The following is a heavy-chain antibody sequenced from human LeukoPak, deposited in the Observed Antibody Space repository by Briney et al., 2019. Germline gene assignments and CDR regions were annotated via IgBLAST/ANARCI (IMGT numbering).Heavy chain of an antibody. D-gene: IGHD1-14*01. J-gene: IGHJ4*02. CDR3: ARHPGWETQNQAYYFDY. CDR2: IYYSGST. Sequence: SETLSLTCTVSGGSISSSSYYWGWICQPPGKGLEWIGSIYYSGSTYYNPSLKSRVTISVDTSKNQFSLKLSSVTAADTAVYYCARHPGWETQNQAYYFDYWGQGTLVAVSS. CDR1: GGSISSSSYY. V-gene: IGHV4-39*01.